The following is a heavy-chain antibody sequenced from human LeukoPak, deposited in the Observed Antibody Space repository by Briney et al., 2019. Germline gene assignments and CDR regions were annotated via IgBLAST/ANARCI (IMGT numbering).Heavy chain of an antibody. CDR3: ARGYCSSTSCYAGGLSGFDY. Sequence: SETLSLTCAVYGGSFSDYYWSWIRQPPGKGLEWIGEINHSGSTNYNPSLKSRVTISVDTSKNQFSLKLSSVTAADTAVYYCARGYCSSTSCYAGGLSGFDYWGQGTLVTVSS. CDR1: GGSFSDYY. V-gene: IGHV4-34*01. J-gene: IGHJ4*02. CDR2: INHSGST. D-gene: IGHD2-2*01.